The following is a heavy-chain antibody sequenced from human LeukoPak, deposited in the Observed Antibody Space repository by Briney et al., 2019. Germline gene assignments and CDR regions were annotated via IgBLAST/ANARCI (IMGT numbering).Heavy chain of an antibody. Sequence: GGSLRLSCAASGLTFSDYYMSWIRQAPGKGLEWVSYISSSTSYTNYADSVKGRFTISRDNAKNSLYLQMNSLRAEDTAVYYCARTIAAAGNSNWFDPWGQGTLVTVSS. D-gene: IGHD6-13*01. V-gene: IGHV3-11*06. CDR3: ARTIAAAGNSNWFDP. J-gene: IGHJ5*02. CDR2: ISSSTSYT. CDR1: GLTFSDYY.